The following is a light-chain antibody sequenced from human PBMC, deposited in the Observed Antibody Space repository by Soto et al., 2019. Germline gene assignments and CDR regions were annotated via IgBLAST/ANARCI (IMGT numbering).Light chain of an antibody. J-gene: IGLJ1*01. CDR2: EVS. CDR3: SSYSSSTVRYV. V-gene: IGLV2-14*01. Sequence: QSVLTQPASVSGSTGKSITMSCTGTSSDVGSYDFVSWYQQHPGKAPKLLIYEVSNRPSGVSARFSGSKSDNTASLTISGLQAADEADYFCSSYSSSTVRYVFGSGTKLTVL. CDR1: SSDVGSYDF.